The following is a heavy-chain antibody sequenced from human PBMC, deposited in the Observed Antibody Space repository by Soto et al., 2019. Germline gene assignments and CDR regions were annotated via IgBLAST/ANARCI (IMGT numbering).Heavy chain of an antibody. D-gene: IGHD1-20*01. CDR3: AREHPPVGITGTRGWFDP. CDR2: IYHSGST. CDR1: GYSISSGYY. V-gene: IGHV4-38-2*02. Sequence: SETLSLTCAVSGYSISSGYYWGWIRQPPGKGLEWTGSIYHSGSTYYNPSLKSRVTISVDTSKNQFSLKLSSVTAADTAVYYCAREHPPVGITGTRGWFDPWGQGTLVTVSS. J-gene: IGHJ5*02.